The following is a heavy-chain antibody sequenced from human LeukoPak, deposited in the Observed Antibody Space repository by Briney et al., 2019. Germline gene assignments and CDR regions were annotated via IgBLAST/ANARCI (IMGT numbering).Heavy chain of an antibody. CDR1: GGSISSGGYY. CDR2: IYHSGST. CDR3: ARGSFYDILTGFGNYFDY. D-gene: IGHD3-9*01. V-gene: IGHV4-30-2*01. Sequence: SETLSLTCTVSGGSISSGGYYWSWIRQPPGKGLEWTGYIYHSGSTYYNPSLKSRVTISVDRSKNQFSLKLSSVTAADTAVYYCARGSFYDILTGFGNYFDYWGQGTLVTVSS. J-gene: IGHJ4*02.